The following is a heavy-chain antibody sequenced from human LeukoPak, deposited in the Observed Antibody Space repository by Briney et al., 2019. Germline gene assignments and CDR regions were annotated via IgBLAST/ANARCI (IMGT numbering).Heavy chain of an antibody. CDR1: GFTFSSYA. J-gene: IGHJ3*02. V-gene: IGHV3-23*01. Sequence: GGSLRLSCAASGFTFSSYAMSWVRQAPGKGLEWVSAVGGSDYSTYYADSVKGRFTISRDHSKNTLYLQINSLRAEDTAVYYCAKGKRHCSITTCYEDAFHIWGQGTMVTVSS. CDR3: AKGKRHCSITTCYEDAFHI. D-gene: IGHD2-2*01. CDR2: VGGSDYST.